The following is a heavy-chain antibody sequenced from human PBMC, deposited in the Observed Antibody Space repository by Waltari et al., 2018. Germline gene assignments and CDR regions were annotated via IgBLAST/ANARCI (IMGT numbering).Heavy chain of an antibody. Sequence: VQLVESGGGLVQPGGSLRLPCAASGFTFDTYWMYWVRRAPGKGLEWVANIKQDGSEKYYGDSVKGRFTISRDNAKNSLYLQMNSLRAEDTALYYCVRRLTLWGQGTLVTVSS. CDR1: GFTFDTYW. D-gene: IGHD3-22*01. V-gene: IGHV3-7*01. CDR3: VRRLTL. CDR2: IKQDGSEK. J-gene: IGHJ4*02.